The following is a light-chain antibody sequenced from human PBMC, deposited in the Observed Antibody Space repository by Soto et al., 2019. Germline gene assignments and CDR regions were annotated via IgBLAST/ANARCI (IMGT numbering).Light chain of an antibody. V-gene: IGLV2-8*01. CDR3: ITYVGSKII. Sequence: QSALTQPPSASGSPGQSVTISCTGTSSDVAANDYVSWYQHHPGKAPKILIYEVSQRPSGVPDRFSGSKSGNTASLTVTGLHAEDEADYFCITYVGSKIIFGGGTQLPV. J-gene: IGLJ2*01. CDR1: SSDVAANDY. CDR2: EVS.